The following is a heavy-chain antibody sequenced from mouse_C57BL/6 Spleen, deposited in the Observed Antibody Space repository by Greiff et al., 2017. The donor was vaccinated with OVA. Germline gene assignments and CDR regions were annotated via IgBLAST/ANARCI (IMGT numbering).Heavy chain of an antibody. CDR1: GFTFSDAW. J-gene: IGHJ1*03. D-gene: IGHD2-1*01. CDR3: TRALYGKGYVGV. V-gene: IGHV6-6*01. CDR2: IRNKANNHAT. Sequence: EVKLVESGGGLVQPGGSMKLSCAASGFTFSDAWMDWVRQSPEKGLEWVAEIRNKANNHATYYAESVQGRFTISRDDSKSSVYLQMNSVRADDTGIYYCTRALYGKGYVGVWGTGTTVTASS.